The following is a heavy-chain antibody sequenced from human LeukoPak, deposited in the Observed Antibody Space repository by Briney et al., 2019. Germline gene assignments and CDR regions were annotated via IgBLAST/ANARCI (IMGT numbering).Heavy chain of an antibody. CDR1: GGSISSYY. Sequence: PSETLSLTCTVSGGSISSYYWSWIRQPPGKGLEWIGYIYYSGSTNYNPSLKSRVTISVDTSKNQFSLKLSSVTAADTAVYYCARRTVTTSTSYYYYYMDVWGKGTTVTISS. CDR2: IYYSGST. D-gene: IGHD4-17*01. CDR3: ARRTVTTSTSYYYYYMDV. J-gene: IGHJ6*03. V-gene: IGHV4-59*01.